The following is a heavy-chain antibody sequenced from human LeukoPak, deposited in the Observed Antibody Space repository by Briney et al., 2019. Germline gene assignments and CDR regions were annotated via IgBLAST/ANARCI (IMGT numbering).Heavy chain of an antibody. Sequence: GGSLRLSCAASGFTFSSYGMHWVRQAPGKGLEWVAVICYDGSNKYYAASVKGRFTIPRDNSKNTLYLQMNSLRAEDTAVYYCARTYSSSWSVDYWGQGTLVSVSS. CDR1: GFTFSSYG. V-gene: IGHV3-33*01. D-gene: IGHD6-13*01. CDR3: ARTYSSSWSVDY. J-gene: IGHJ4*02. CDR2: ICYDGSNK.